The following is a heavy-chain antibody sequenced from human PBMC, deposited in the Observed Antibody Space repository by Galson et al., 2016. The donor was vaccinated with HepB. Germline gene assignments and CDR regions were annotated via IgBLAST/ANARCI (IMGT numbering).Heavy chain of an antibody. CDR3: ARGRVAGTTIGWGPSGFYHGMDV. Sequence: SLRLSCAASGFTFSTYDMHWVRQATGKGLEWVSAIGTTGDTYYPGSEQGRFTISRENAKNPLYLKMNSLRAGDTAVYYCARGRVAGTTIGWGPSGFYHGMDVWGQGTTVTVSS. CDR2: IGTTGDT. CDR1: GFTFSTYD. V-gene: IGHV3-13*04. D-gene: IGHD1-7*01. J-gene: IGHJ6*02.